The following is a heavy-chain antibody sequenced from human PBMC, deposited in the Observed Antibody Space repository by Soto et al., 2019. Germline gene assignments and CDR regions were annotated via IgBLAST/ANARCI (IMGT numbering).Heavy chain of an antibody. CDR2: INPNTGST. CDR3: ARDRQWLLLWFYP. J-gene: IGHJ5*02. CDR1: GYTFTGYY. D-gene: IGHD6-19*01. Sequence: ASVKVSCKASGYTFTGYYMHWVRQAPGQGLEWMGWINPNTGSTNYDQEFQGRITMTRDTSISTAYMELSRLRSDDTAVYDGARDRQWLLLWFYPWGQGSWVTVSS. V-gene: IGHV1-2*02.